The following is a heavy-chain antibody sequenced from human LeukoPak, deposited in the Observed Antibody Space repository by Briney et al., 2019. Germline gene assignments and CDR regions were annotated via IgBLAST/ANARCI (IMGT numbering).Heavy chain of an antibody. CDR3: TRHSPSYYYDSSGYYRIAEYFQH. CDR2: IRSKANSYAT. D-gene: IGHD3-22*01. Sequence: PGGSLRLSCAASGFTFSGSAMHWVRQASGKGLEWVGRIRSKANSYATAYAASVKGRFTISRDDSKNTAYLQMNSLKTEGTAVYYCTRHSPSYYYDSSGYYRIAEYFQHWGQGTLVTVSS. J-gene: IGHJ1*01. V-gene: IGHV3-73*01. CDR1: GFTFSGSA.